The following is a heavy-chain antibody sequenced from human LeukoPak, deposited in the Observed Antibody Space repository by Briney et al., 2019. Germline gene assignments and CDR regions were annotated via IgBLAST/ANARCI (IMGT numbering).Heavy chain of an antibody. J-gene: IGHJ4*02. CDR3: ASNDYRDEGIDS. V-gene: IGHV3-21*01. CDR2: ISTSGSNT. Sequence: GGSLRLSCVASGFTFSDFDMNWVRQAPGKGLEWVSSISTSGSNTYYADSVRGRFTISRDNAENSLFLQMNSLRAEDTAVYFCASNDYRDEGIDSWGQGTLVTVSS. CDR1: GFTFSDFD. D-gene: IGHD4-17*01.